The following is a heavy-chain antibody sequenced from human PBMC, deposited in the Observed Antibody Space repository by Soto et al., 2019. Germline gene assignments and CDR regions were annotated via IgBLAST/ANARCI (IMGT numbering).Heavy chain of an antibody. CDR2: LQSGGTT. CDR3: AIIPYCRGGTCYSGWYFDL. V-gene: IGHV3-53*01. Sequence: EVQLVESGGGLIQPGGSLRLSCAASGFTVSSHHMSWVRQAPGKGLGWVSVLQSGGTTYYADFVKGRFTISRDTSNNPLYLHINSLRAEDTAVYYCAIIPYCRGGTCYSGWYFDLWGRGTLVTVSS. J-gene: IGHJ2*01. D-gene: IGHD2-15*01. CDR1: GFTVSSHH.